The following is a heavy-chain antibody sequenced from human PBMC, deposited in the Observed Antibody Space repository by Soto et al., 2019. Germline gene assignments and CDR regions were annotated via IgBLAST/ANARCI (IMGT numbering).Heavy chain of an antibody. V-gene: IGHV4-34*01. Sequence: QVQLQQWGAGLLKPSETLSLTCAVYGGSFSGYYWSWIRQPPGKGLEWIGEINHSGGTNYNPSLKSRVTISVDTSKNQFSLKLSSVTAADTAVYYCARRPALYCSSTSCYFDYWGQGTLVTVSS. D-gene: IGHD2-2*01. CDR3: ARRPALYCSSTSCYFDY. J-gene: IGHJ4*02. CDR1: GGSFSGYY. CDR2: INHSGGT.